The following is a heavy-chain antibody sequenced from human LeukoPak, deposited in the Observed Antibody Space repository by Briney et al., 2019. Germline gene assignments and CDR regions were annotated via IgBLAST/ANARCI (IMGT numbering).Heavy chain of an antibody. CDR2: IYTSGST. J-gene: IGHJ3*02. CDR1: GGSISSGSYY. D-gene: IGHD3-3*01. V-gene: IGHV4-61*02. Sequence: SQTLSLTCTVSGGSISSGSYYWSLIRQPAGKGLEWIGRIYTSGSTNYNPSLKSRVTISVDTSKNQFSLKLSSVTAADTAVYYCAALLNYDFWSGYYGGVDIWGQGTMVTVSS. CDR3: AALLNYDFWSGYYGGVDI.